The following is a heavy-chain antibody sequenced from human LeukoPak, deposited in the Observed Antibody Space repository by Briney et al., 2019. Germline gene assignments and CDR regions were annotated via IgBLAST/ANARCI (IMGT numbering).Heavy chain of an antibody. J-gene: IGHJ5*02. D-gene: IGHD3-10*01. CDR2: ISSSSSYI. CDR3: ARDPEPTYYYGSGSYSNWFDP. Sequence: GGSLRLSCAASGFTFSSYSMNWVRQAPGKGLEWVSSISSSSSYIYYADSVKGRFTISRDNAKNSLYLQMNSLRAEDTAVYYCARDPEPTYYYGSGSYSNWFDPWGQGTLVTVSS. CDR1: GFTFSSYS. V-gene: IGHV3-21*01.